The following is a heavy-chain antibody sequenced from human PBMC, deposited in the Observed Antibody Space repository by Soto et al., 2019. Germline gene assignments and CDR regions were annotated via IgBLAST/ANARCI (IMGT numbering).Heavy chain of an antibody. V-gene: IGHV4-30-4*01. CDR1: GGSSSSGGYY. J-gene: IGHJ4*02. D-gene: IGHD5-18*01. CDR2: IYYSGNT. Sequence: QVQLQESGPGLVKPSQTLSLTCTVSGGSSSSGGYYWSWIRQHPGKGLEWIGYIYYSGNTYYNPSLQSRVTISVDTSENQFSLTLTSMTAADTAVYYCARELTGYRYGPGEVYWGQGTLITVSS. CDR3: ARELTGYRYGPGEVY.